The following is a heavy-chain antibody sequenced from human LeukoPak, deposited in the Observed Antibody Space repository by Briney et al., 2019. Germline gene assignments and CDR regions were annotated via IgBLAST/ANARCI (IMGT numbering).Heavy chain of an antibody. D-gene: IGHD1-26*01. J-gene: IGHJ5*02. Sequence: SETLSLTCTVTGGSIRGYYWSWIRQPPGKGLEWIGYIYYSGSTRTNYNPSLKSRVTMSVDTSKNQFSLKLSSVTAADTAVYYCARGLKYSGTYGWFDPWGQGTPVTVSS. CDR3: ARGLKYSGTYGWFDP. CDR1: GGSIRGYY. CDR2: IYYSGST. V-gene: IGHV4-59*12.